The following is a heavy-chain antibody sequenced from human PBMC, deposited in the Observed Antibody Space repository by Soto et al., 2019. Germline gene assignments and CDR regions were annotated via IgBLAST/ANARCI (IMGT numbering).Heavy chain of an antibody. J-gene: IGHJ4*02. Sequence: QMQLVQSGPEVKKPGTSVKVSCKASGFTFTTSAVQWVRQARGQRLEWIGWIVVASGNTNYAQTFQERVIITRDMSTNTAYMELRSLRSEDTAVYYCAAGSSGDHWGQGTLVTVSS. V-gene: IGHV1-58*01. CDR3: AAGSSGDH. CDR1: GFTFTTSA. CDR2: IVVASGNT. D-gene: IGHD6-6*01.